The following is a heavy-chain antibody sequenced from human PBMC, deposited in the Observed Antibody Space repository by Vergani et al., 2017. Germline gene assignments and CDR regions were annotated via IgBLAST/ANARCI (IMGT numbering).Heavy chain of an antibody. CDR1: GFTFSSYW. J-gene: IGHJ5*02. D-gene: IGHD3-22*01. Sequence: EVQLVESGGGLVQPGGSLRLSCAASGFTFSSYWMSWVRQAPGKGLEWVANIKQDGSEKYYVDSVKGRFTISRDNAKNSLYLQMNSLRAEDTAVYYCAREVYYYDSSGYYPGRWFDPWGQGTLVTVSS. V-gene: IGHV3-7*01. CDR3: AREVYYYDSSGYYPGRWFDP. CDR2: IKQDGSEK.